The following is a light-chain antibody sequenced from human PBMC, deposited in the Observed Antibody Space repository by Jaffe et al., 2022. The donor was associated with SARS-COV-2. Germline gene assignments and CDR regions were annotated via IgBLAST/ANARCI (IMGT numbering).Light chain of an antibody. Sequence: IVLTQSPATLSLSPGERATLSCRASQGVSGYLAWYQQKPGQAPRLLIYDASNGATGIPARFSGSGSGTDFTLTISSLEPEDFAVYYCQQRVNWPPTFGQGTKLEIK. CDR2: DAS. V-gene: IGKV3-11*01. J-gene: IGKJ2*01. CDR3: QQRVNWPPT. CDR1: QGVSGY.